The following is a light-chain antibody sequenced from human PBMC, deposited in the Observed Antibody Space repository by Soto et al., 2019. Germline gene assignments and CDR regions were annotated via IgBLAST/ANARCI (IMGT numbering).Light chain of an antibody. CDR3: QQYNNWPQT. V-gene: IGKV3-15*01. CDR1: QSLRSS. CDR2: DAS. J-gene: IGKJ1*01. Sequence: ETMMTQSPDTLSVSLGERATLSCRASQSLRSSLAWYQQKPGQAPRLLIYDASTRATGIPARFSGSGSGTGFTLTISDLQSEDFAVYYCQQYNNWPQTFGQGTKVDIK.